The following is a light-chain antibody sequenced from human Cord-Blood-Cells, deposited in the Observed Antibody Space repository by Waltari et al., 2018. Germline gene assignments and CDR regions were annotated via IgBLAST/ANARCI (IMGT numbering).Light chain of an antibody. V-gene: IGKV4-1*01. CDR1: QSFLYSSNNKNY. CDR2: WAS. J-gene: IGKJ2*01. Sequence: DIVMTQSPDSLAVSLGERAPINCKSSQSFLYSSNNKNYLAWYQQKPGQPPKLLIYWASTRESGVPDRFSGSGSGTDFTLTISSLQAEDVAVYYCQQYYSTMYTFGQGTKLEIK. CDR3: QQYYSTMYT.